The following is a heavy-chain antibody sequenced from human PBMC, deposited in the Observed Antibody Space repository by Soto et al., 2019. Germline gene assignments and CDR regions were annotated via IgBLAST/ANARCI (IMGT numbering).Heavy chain of an antibody. CDR2: ISSSSSTI. V-gene: IGHV3-48*02. CDR3: ARDPLVLWFGELP. Sequence: EVQLVESGGGLVQPGGSMRLSCAASGFTFSSYSMNWVRQAPGKGLEWVSYISSSSSTIYYADSVKGRFTISRDNAKNSLYLQMNSLRDEDTAVSYCARDPLVLWFGELPWGQGTLVTVSS. D-gene: IGHD3-10*01. J-gene: IGHJ5*02. CDR1: GFTFSSYS.